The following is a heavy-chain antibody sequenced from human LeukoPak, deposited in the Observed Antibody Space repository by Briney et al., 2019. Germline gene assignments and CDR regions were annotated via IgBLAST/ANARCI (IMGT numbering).Heavy chain of an antibody. V-gene: IGHV4-59*12. D-gene: IGHD3-22*01. J-gene: IGHJ3*02. CDR1: GGSISSYY. CDR3: ARDQERYYDSSGYYPHDAFDI. CDR2: IYYSGST. Sequence: SETLSLTCTVSGGSISSYYWSWIRQPPGKGLEWIGYIYYSGSTNYNPSLKSRVTISADTSKNQFSLKLSSVTAADTAVYYCARDQERYYDSSGYYPHDAFDIWGQGTMVTVSS.